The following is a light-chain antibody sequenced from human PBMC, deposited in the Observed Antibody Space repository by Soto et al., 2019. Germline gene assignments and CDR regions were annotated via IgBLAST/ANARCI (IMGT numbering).Light chain of an antibody. J-gene: IGKJ1*01. CDR1: QSVSSD. CDR2: HAS. CDR3: QQYSHWPRT. Sequence: EIVMTQSPGALSVSPGERVTLSCRASQSVSSDLAWYQQKPGQSPRLLIYHASARATGVPARITGSGSGTEFTLTISSLQSEDFAVYYCQQYSHWPRTFGQGTKVEVK. V-gene: IGKV3-15*01.